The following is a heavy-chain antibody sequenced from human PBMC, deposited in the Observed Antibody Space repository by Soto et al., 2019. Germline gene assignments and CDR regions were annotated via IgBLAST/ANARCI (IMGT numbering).Heavy chain of an antibody. CDR2: IYKTGGT. Sequence: QVQQQESGPGLVKPSETLSLTSTVSSDSSITHNWSWIRQTPGKGLEWIGYIYKTGGTSYNPSLKTRVSISMDTSTNQLSLKLSSVTAADTAVYYCVRQGIGNVHGLVDVWGQGITVTVSS. CDR3: VRQGIGNVHGLVDV. V-gene: IGHV4-59*08. CDR1: SDSSITHN. J-gene: IGHJ6*02. D-gene: IGHD1-1*01.